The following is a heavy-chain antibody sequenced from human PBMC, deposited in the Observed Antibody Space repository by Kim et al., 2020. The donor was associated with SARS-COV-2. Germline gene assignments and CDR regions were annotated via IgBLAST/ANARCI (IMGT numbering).Heavy chain of an antibody. V-gene: IGHV1-24*01. D-gene: IGHD2-2*01. CDR2: FDPEDGET. CDR1: GYTLTELS. Sequence: ASVKVSCKVSGYTLTELSMHWVRQAPGKGLEWMGGFDPEDGETIYAQKFQGRVTMTEDTSTDTAYMELSSLRSEDTAVYYCATGTPLKDIVVVPAAMLYCYGMDVWGQGTTVTVSS. J-gene: IGHJ6*02. CDR3: ATGTPLKDIVVVPAAMLYCYGMDV.